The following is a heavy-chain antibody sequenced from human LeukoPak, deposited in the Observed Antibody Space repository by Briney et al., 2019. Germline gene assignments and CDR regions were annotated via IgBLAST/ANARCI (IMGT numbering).Heavy chain of an antibody. Sequence: SETLSLTCTVSGGSISSSSYYWGRIRQPPGKGLEWIGYIYYSGSTNYNPSLKSRVTISLDTSKNQFSLRLSSVTAADTAVYYCARLPRSGSYGYYYYYYYMDVWGKGTTVTISS. V-gene: IGHV4-61*05. CDR2: IYYSGST. D-gene: IGHD3-10*01. J-gene: IGHJ6*03. CDR1: GGSISSSSYY. CDR3: ARLPRSGSYGYYYYYYYMDV.